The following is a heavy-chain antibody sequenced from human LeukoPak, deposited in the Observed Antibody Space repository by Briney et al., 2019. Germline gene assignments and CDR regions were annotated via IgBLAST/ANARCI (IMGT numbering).Heavy chain of an antibody. V-gene: IGHV3-48*01. CDR1: GFTFSSYS. J-gene: IGHJ3*02. CDR3: ARVFPVLRYFDRGAFDI. D-gene: IGHD3-9*01. Sequence: GGSLRLSCAAPGFTFSSYSMNWVRQAPGKGLEWVSYISSSSSTIYYADSVKGRFTISRDNAKNSLYLQMNSLRAEDTAVYYCARVFPVLRYFDRGAFDIWGQGTMVTVSS. CDR2: ISSSSSTI.